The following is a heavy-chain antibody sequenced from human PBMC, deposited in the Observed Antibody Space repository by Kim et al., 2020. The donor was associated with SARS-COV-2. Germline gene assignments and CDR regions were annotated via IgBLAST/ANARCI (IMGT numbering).Heavy chain of an antibody. J-gene: IGHJ6*02. CDR1: GFTFSSYA. CDR3: GRGYKTRYYYYGMDV. CDR2: ISGSGGST. Sequence: GGSLRLSCAASGFTFSSYAMSWVRQAPGKGLEWVSAISGSGGSTYYADSVKGRFTISRDNSKNTLYLLMNSLRAEDTALYYCGRGYKTRYYYYGMDVWGQGTTVTVSS. V-gene: IGHV3-23*01. D-gene: IGHD3-22*01.